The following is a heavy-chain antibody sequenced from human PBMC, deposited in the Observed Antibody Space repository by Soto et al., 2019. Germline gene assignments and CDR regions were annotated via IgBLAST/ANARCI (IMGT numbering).Heavy chain of an antibody. CDR1: GFTFRNNV. D-gene: IGHD3-10*01. CDR2: ITGSGRDT. V-gene: IGHV3-23*01. Sequence: GGSLRLSCAASGFTFRNNVLSWVRQAPGKGLDWVSGITGSGRDTYYADSVKGRFTISRDNSKNMVFLQMNSLRAEDTALYYCARGFSAGKGSPPDYWGQGNLGT. CDR3: ARGFSAGKGSPPDY. J-gene: IGHJ4*02.